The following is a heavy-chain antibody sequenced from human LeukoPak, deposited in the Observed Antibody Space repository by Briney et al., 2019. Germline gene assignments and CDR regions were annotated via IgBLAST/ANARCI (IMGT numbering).Heavy chain of an antibody. Sequence: SLSPSRAASGFTFTSHAMSWVRHAPGKGLEWGSGISGTGDSTFSADSVKGRLTISRDNTRNTLYLQMNPLRAVDTAVYYCSKDAHYYDSGGYYAPFYCWGQGTLVAVCS. V-gene: IGHV3-23*01. CDR1: GFTFTSHA. D-gene: IGHD3-22*01. CDR3: SKDAHYYDSGGYYAPFYC. CDR2: ISGTGDST. J-gene: IGHJ4*02.